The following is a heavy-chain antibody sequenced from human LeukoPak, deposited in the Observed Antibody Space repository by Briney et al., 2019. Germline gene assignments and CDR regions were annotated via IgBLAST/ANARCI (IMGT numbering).Heavy chain of an antibody. Sequence: GGSLRLSCAASGFSFISYSMNWVRQAPGRGLEWISYISSGSRTIFYADSVKGRFTISRDNAKNPLYLLMNNLRADDTAVYYCARESITGDRDFDYWGQGTLITVSS. J-gene: IGHJ4*02. CDR2: ISSGSRTI. V-gene: IGHV3-48*01. D-gene: IGHD7-27*01. CDR1: GFSFISYS. CDR3: ARESITGDRDFDY.